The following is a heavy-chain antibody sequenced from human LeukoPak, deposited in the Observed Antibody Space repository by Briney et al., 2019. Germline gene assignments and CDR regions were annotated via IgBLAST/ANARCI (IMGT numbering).Heavy chain of an antibody. CDR2: ISSSGSTI. J-gene: IGHJ3*02. D-gene: IGHD2-15*01. CDR3: ARHGGYCSGGGCYGDAFNI. Sequence: PGGSLRLSCAASGFTFSSYEMKWVRQAPGKGLEWVSYISSSGSTIYYADSVKGRFTISRDNAKKSLYLQMNNLRAEDTAVYYCARHGGYCSGGGCYGDAFNIWGQGTMVTVSS. V-gene: IGHV3-48*03. CDR1: GFTFSSYE.